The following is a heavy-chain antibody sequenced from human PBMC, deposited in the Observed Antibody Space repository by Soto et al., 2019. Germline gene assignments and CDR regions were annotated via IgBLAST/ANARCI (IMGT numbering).Heavy chain of an antibody. CDR3: ASATSDYYDSSGFFDY. J-gene: IGHJ4*02. D-gene: IGHD3-22*01. CDR1: GGSISSYY. Sequence: SETLSLTCTVSGGSISSYYWSWIRQPPGKGLEWIGYIYYSGSTNYNPSLKSRVTISVDTSKNQFSLKLSSVTAADTAVYYCASATSDYYDSSGFFDYWGQGNLVTFSS. CDR2: IYYSGST. V-gene: IGHV4-59*01.